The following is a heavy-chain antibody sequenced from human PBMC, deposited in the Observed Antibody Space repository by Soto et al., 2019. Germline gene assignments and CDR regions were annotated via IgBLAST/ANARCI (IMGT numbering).Heavy chain of an antibody. CDR2: IYYSGST. J-gene: IGHJ6*02. D-gene: IGHD2-15*01. CDR1: GGSISSSSYY. Sequence: LSLTCTVSGGSISSSSYYWGWIRQPPGKGLEWIGRIYYSGSTYYNPSLKSRVTISVDTSKNQFSLKLSSVTAADTAVYYCARQVVAALYGMDVWGQGTTVTVSS. V-gene: IGHV4-39*01. CDR3: ARQVVAALYGMDV.